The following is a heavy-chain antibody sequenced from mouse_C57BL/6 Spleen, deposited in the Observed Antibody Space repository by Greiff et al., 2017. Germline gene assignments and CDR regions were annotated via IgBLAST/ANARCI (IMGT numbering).Heavy chain of an antibody. Sequence: QVQLQQPGAELVQPGASVKLSCTASGYTFTSYWMHWVKQRPGQGLEWIGMIHPNSGSTNYNEKFKSKATLTVDKSYSTAYMQLSSLTSEDAAVYCCSRRDYSMDYWGQGTSVTVSS. V-gene: IGHV1-64*01. J-gene: IGHJ4*01. CDR3: SRRDYSMDY. CDR1: GYTFTSYW. CDR2: IHPNSGST.